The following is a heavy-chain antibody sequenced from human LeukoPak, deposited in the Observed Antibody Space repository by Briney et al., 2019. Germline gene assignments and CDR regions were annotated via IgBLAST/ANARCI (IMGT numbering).Heavy chain of an antibody. CDR3: ARESYCSSTSCAYYFDY. CDR2: ISSSSSYT. V-gene: IGHV3-11*06. CDR1: GFTFSDYY. J-gene: IGHJ4*02. Sequence: GGSLRLSCAASGFTFSDYYMSWIRQAPGKGLEWVSYISSSSSYTNYADSVKGRFTISRDNAKNPLYLQMNSLRAEDTAVYYCARESYCSSTSCAYYFDYWGQGTLVTVSS. D-gene: IGHD2-2*01.